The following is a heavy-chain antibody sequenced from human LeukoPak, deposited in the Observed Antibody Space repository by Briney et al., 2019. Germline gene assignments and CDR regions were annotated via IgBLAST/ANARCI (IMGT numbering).Heavy chain of an antibody. V-gene: IGHV3-20*04. Sequence: GGSLRLSCAASGSTFDDYGMSWVRQAPGKGLEWVSGINWNGGSTGYADSAKGRFTISRDNAKNSLYLQMNSLRAEDTALYYCARLHRIAVAGRIQNWGQGTLVTVSS. CDR1: GSTFDDYG. D-gene: IGHD6-19*01. J-gene: IGHJ4*02. CDR2: INWNGGST. CDR3: ARLHRIAVAGRIQN.